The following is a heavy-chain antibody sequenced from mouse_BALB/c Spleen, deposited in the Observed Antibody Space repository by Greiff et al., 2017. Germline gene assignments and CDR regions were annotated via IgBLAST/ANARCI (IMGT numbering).Heavy chain of an antibody. CDR2: INSNGGST. J-gene: IGHJ3*01. CDR3: ASGLLRLAWFAY. D-gene: IGHD1-2*01. V-gene: IGHV5-6-3*01. CDR1: GFTFSSYG. Sequence: EVQLQQSGGGLVQPGGSLKLSCAASGFTFSSYGMSWVRQTPDKRLELVATINSNGGSTYYPDSVKGRFTISRDNAKNTLYLQMSSLKSEDTAMYYCASGLLRLAWFAYWGQGTLVTVSA.